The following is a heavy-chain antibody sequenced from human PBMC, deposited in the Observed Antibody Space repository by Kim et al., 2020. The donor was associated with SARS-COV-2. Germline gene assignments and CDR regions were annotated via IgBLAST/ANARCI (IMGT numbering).Heavy chain of an antibody. Sequence: ASVKVSCKASGYTFTSYAMHWVRQAPGQRLEWMGWINAGNGNTKYSQKFQGRVTITRDTSASTAYMELSSLRSEDTAVYYCARWGGVVPAAISYYYYGMDVWGQGTTVTVSS. CDR1: GYTFTSYA. V-gene: IGHV1-3*01. D-gene: IGHD2-2*01. J-gene: IGHJ6*02. CDR3: ARWGGVVPAAISYYYYGMDV. CDR2: INAGNGNT.